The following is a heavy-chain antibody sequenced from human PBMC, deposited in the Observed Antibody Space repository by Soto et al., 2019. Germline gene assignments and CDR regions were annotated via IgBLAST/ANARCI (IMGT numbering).Heavy chain of an antibody. Sequence: QVHLQQWGAGLLKPSETLSLTCAVYGGSFSGYYCSWIRQPPGKGLEWIGEINNGGSSNYNPSLKSRGSMSVGTSNNQFSRKLTSVTAADTAVYDCARGRGDGYNQNWYFDLWGRGTLVTVSS. D-gene: IGHD3-10*01. V-gene: IGHV4-34*01. CDR3: ARGRGDGYNQNWYFDL. J-gene: IGHJ2*01. CDR1: GGSFSGYY. CDR2: INNGGSS.